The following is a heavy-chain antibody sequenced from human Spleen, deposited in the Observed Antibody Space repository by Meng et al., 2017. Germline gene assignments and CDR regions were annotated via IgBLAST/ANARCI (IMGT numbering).Heavy chain of an antibody. V-gene: IGHV1-2*05. CDR2: IDPKTDNT. CDR3: ESDEDISAAGYLLGDF. J-gene: IGHJ4*02. D-gene: IGHD6-13*01. CDR1: ASTFAAYS. Sequence: AQVLPGEPGVEGHRPLVKVSIKSSASTFAAYSQQWVREAPGPGLGWRGRIDPKTDNTHYAQKFQGTVTMTSDTSISTANVELRGLRSDDKDVYYCESDEDISAAGYLLGDFWGQGTLVTVSS.